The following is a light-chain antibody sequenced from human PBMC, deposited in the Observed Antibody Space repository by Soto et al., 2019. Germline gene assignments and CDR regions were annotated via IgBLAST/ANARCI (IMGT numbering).Light chain of an antibody. V-gene: IGKV1-5*03. Sequence: DIQMTQSPSTLSASAGDRVTITCRASQSISTWLAWYQQKPGKAPKLLIYKASSLEGGVPSRFSGSGSGTEFNITISSLQSDDFATYYCQQYNTYPLTFGGGTTVDIK. CDR3: QQYNTYPLT. CDR1: QSISTW. CDR2: KAS. J-gene: IGKJ4*01.